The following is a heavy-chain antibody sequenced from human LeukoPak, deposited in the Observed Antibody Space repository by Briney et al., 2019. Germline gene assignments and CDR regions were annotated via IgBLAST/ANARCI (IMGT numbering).Heavy chain of an antibody. J-gene: IGHJ4*02. D-gene: IGHD6-13*01. V-gene: IGHV1-69*04. CDR1: GGTFSSYA. CDR3: ARGDSSSWYFDY. CDR2: IIPILGIA. Sequence: SVKVSCKASGGTFSSYAISWLRQAPGQGLEWMGRIIPILGIANYAQKFQGRVTITADKSTSTAYMELSSLRSEDTAVYYCARGDSSSWYFDYWGQGTLVTVSS.